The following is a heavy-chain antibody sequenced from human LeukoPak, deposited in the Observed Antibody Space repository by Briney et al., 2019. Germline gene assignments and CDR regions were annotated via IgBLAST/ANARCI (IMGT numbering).Heavy chain of an antibody. CDR3: ARLWAVAGILGWFDP. D-gene: IGHD6-19*01. CDR1: GYSFTSYW. CDR2: IYPGDSDT. Sequence: GESLKISCKGSGYSFTSYWIGWVRQMPGKGLGWMGIIYPGDSDTRYSASFQGQVTISADKSISTAYLQWSSLKASDTAMYYCARLWAVAGILGWFDPWGQGTLVTVSS. J-gene: IGHJ5*02. V-gene: IGHV5-51*01.